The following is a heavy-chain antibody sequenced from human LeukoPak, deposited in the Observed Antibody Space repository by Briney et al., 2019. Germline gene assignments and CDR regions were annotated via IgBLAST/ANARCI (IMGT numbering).Heavy chain of an antibody. CDR3: ARDGYTGWFGDYYFDY. Sequence: GGSLRLSCAASGFTFNIYTMSWVRQAPGKGLEWVAVISYDGSNKYYADFVKGRFTISRDNSKNTLYLQMNSLRAEDTAVYYCARDGYTGWFGDYYFDYWGQGTLVTVSS. V-gene: IGHV3-30-3*01. CDR1: GFTFNIYT. D-gene: IGHD3-10*01. CDR2: ISYDGSNK. J-gene: IGHJ4*02.